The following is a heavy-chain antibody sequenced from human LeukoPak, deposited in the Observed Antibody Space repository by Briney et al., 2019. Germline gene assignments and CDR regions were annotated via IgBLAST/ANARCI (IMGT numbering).Heavy chain of an antibody. CDR3: ASRPYCSSTSCLPDY. Sequence: GASVKVSCKASGGTFSSYTISWVRQAPGQGLEWIGRIIPILGIANYAQKFQGRVTITADKSTSTAYMELSSLRSEDTAVYYCASRPYCSSTSCLPDYWGQGTLVTVSS. V-gene: IGHV1-69*02. CDR2: IIPILGIA. CDR1: GGTFSSYT. J-gene: IGHJ4*02. D-gene: IGHD2-2*01.